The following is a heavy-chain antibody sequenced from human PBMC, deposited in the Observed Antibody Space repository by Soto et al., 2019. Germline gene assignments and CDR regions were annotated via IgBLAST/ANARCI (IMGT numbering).Heavy chain of an antibody. J-gene: IGHJ4*02. V-gene: IGHV3-23*01. CDR3: AKDRGSTSCYCDY. D-gene: IGHD2-2*01. CDR2: ISGSGGST. CDR1: GFTFSSYA. Sequence: GSLVLSCSASGFTFSSYAMSWVRQAPGKGLEWVSAISGSGGSTYYADSVKGRFTISRDNSKNTLYLQMNSLRAEDTAVYYCAKDRGSTSCYCDYWGQGTLVTVSS.